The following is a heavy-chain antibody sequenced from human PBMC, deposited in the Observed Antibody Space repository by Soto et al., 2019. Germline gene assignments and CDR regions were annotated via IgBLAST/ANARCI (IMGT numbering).Heavy chain of an antibody. CDR2: IGSSSSYK. CDR3: ERKGYGDSGGMEV. D-gene: IGHD4-17*01. CDR1: GFIFSSFS. V-gene: IGHV3-21*01. Sequence: PGGSLRLSCAASGFIFSSFSMNWVRQAPGKGLEWVSCIGSSSSYKYYADSVKGRFTISRDNAKNSLYLEMNGLRAEDTAVYYCERKGYGDSGGMEVWGQGNTVNVS. J-gene: IGHJ6*02.